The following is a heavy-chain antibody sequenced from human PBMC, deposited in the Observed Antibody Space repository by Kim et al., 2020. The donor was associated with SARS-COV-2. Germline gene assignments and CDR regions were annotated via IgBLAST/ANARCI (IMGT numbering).Heavy chain of an antibody. Sequence: SETLSLTCTVSGGSISSGGYYWSWIRQHPGKGLEWIGYIYYSGSTYYNPSLKSRVTISVDTSKNQFSLKLSSVTAADTAVYYCARGKGGYVYFDYWGQGTLVTVSS. CDR2: IYYSGST. CDR3: ARGKGGYVYFDY. D-gene: IGHD5-12*01. CDR1: GGSISSGGYY. V-gene: IGHV4-31*03. J-gene: IGHJ4*02.